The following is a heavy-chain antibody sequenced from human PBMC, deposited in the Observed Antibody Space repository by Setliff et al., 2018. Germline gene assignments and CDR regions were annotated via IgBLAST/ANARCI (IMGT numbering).Heavy chain of an antibody. V-gene: IGHV1-69*02. CDR2: VIPVLDIT. D-gene: IGHD3-22*01. Sequence: SVKVSCKASGGPLNSYSFSWVRQAPGQGLEWMGRVIPVLDITRYSQKFQGRVTITADKSTGIIYMELTSLRSDDTAVYYCARHPPPNYFDIGALDSWGQGTLVTVSS. CDR3: ARHPPPNYFDIGALDS. J-gene: IGHJ4*02. CDR1: GGPLNSYS.